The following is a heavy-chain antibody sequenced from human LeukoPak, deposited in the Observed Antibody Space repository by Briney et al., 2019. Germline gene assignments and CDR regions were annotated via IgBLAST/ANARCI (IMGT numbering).Heavy chain of an antibody. J-gene: IGHJ4*02. D-gene: IGHD6-19*01. Sequence: ASVKVSCKASGYTFTGYYMHWVRQAPGQGLEWMGWINPNSGGTNYAQKFQGRVTMTRDTSISTAYMELSRLRSDDTAVYYCARVGLGIAVADIDYWGQGTLVTVSS. V-gene: IGHV1-2*02. CDR2: INPNSGGT. CDR1: GYTFTGYY. CDR3: ARVGLGIAVADIDY.